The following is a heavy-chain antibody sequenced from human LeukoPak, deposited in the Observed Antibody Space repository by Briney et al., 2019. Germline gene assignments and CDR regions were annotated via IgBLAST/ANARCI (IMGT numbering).Heavy chain of an antibody. CDR1: GYTFTSYG. J-gene: IGHJ5*02. D-gene: IGHD2-2*01. V-gene: IGHV1-18*01. CDR2: ISAYNGNT. Sequence: ASVKVSCKASGYTFTSYGISWVRQAPGRGLEWMGWISAYNGNTNYAQKLQGRVTMTTDTSTSTAYMELRSLRSDDTAVYYCARDQQGEDIVVVPAAENWFDPWGQGTLVTVSS. CDR3: ARDQQGEDIVVVPAAENWFDP.